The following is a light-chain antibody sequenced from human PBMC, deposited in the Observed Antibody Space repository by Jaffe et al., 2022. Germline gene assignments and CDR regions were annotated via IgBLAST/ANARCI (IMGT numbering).Light chain of an antibody. V-gene: IGKV1-12*01. CDR1: QSISSW. CDR3: QQANSFLLWT. CDR2: AAS. Sequence: DIQMTQSPSFVSASVGDRVTITCRASQSISSWLAWYQQKPGRAPKLLIYAASNLPGGVPSRFSGSGSGTDFTLTISSLQPEDFATYYCQQANSFLLWTFGEGTRVEIK. J-gene: IGKJ1*01.